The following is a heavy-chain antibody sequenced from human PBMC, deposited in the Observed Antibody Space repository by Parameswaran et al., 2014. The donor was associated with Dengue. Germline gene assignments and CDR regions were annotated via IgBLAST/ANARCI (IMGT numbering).Heavy chain of an antibody. Sequence: WIRQPPGKGLEWIGSIYYSGSTYYNPSLKSRVTISVDTSKNQFSLKLSSVTAADTAVYYCAREEAYYGSGSYYNVEWFDPWGQGTLVTVSS. CDR2: IYYSGST. CDR3: AREEAYYGSGSYYNVEWFDP. V-gene: IGHV4-39*02. D-gene: IGHD3-10*01. J-gene: IGHJ5*02.